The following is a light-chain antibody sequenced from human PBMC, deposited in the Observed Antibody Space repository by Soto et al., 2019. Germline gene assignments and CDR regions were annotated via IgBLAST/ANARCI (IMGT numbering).Light chain of an antibody. J-gene: IGKJ1*01. CDR1: QSVSSSY. CDR2: GAS. V-gene: IGKV3-20*01. CDR3: QQYGSSPWT. Sequence: EIVLTQSPDTLSLSPGERATLSCRASQSVSSSYLAWYQQKPGQAPRPLIYGASRRATGIPDRFSGSWSGTDFTITIRRLEPDDVAVYCCQQYGSSPWTFGQGTKLEIK.